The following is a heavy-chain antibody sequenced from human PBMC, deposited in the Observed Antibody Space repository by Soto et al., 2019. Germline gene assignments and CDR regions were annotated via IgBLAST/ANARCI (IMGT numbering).Heavy chain of an antibody. CDR1: GGSFSGYY. D-gene: IGHD3-22*01. Sequence: QVQLQQWGAGLLKPSETLSLTCAVYGGSFSGYYWSWIRQPPGKALEWIGEINHRGSTNYNPSLRSPVTLSVATSKNQFSMKLSSVTAADTAVYYCARRAYYYSSGFDYWGQGTLVTVSS. V-gene: IGHV4-34*01. CDR3: ARRAYYYSSGFDY. CDR2: INHRGST. J-gene: IGHJ4*02.